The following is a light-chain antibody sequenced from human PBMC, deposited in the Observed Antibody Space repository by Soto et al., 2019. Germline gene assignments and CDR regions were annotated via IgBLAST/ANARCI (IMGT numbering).Light chain of an antibody. CDR2: DAS. J-gene: IGKJ4*01. Sequence: EDVLTQSPDTLSLSPGERATLSCRASQSVSSYLAWYQQKPGQAPRLLIYDASNRATGIPARFSGSGSGTDFTLTISSLEPEDFAVYYCQQRSNWPLTFGGRTKV. V-gene: IGKV3-11*01. CDR1: QSVSSY. CDR3: QQRSNWPLT.